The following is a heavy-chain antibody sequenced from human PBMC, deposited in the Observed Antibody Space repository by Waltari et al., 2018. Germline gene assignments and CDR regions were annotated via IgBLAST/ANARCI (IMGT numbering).Heavy chain of an antibody. V-gene: IGHV2-5*01. D-gene: IGHD2-15*01. CDR3: AHRRDVVVVAASWFDP. CDR1: GFSLSTSGVG. Sequence: QITLKESGPTLVKPTQTLTLTCTFSGFSLSTSGVGVGWIRQPPGKALEWLALIYWYDDKRYSPSLKSRLTITKATAKNQVVLTMTNMDPVDTATYYCAHRRDVVVVAASWFDPWGQGTLVTVSS. CDR2: IYWYDDK. J-gene: IGHJ5*02.